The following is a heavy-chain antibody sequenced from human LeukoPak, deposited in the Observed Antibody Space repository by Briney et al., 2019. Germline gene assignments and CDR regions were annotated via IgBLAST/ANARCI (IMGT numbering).Heavy chain of an antibody. CDR1: GFTFSTYS. CDR2: IYSGGST. CDR3: ARGGRPYDAFDI. Sequence: PGGSLGLSCAASGFTFSTYSMNWVRQAPGKGLEWVSVIYSGGSTYYADSVKGRFTISRDNSKNTLYLQMNSLRAEDTAVYYCARGGRPYDAFDIWGQGTMVTVSS. V-gene: IGHV3-66*01. J-gene: IGHJ3*02.